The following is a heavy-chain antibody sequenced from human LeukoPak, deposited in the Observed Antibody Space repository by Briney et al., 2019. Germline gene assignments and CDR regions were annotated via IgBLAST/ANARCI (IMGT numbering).Heavy chain of an antibody. CDR2: TYNNENT. CDR3: ARFHSGPSGWYVLWYFDL. V-gene: IGHV4-4*09. CDR1: GGSVSSYY. D-gene: IGHD6-19*01. J-gene: IGHJ2*01. Sequence: SETLSLTRTVSGGSVSSYYWSWLRQPPGKGLEWIGYTYNNENTKYNSSLTSRVTMSVDTSKNQFFLKLSSVTAADTAVYYCARFHSGPSGWYVLWYFDLWGRGTLITVSS.